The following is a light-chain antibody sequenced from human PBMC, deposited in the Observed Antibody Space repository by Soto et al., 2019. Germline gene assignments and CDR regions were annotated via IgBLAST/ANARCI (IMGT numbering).Light chain of an antibody. Sequence: DLQMTQSPSSLSASVGDRVTITCQASQDISNYLHWYQQKPGKAPKLLIYDASNLETGVPPRFSGSGSGTDFTFSISSLQPEDIATYFCQHYDSLPLTFGGGTKVEI. CDR3: QHYDSLPLT. CDR2: DAS. CDR1: QDISNY. V-gene: IGKV1-33*01. J-gene: IGKJ4*01.